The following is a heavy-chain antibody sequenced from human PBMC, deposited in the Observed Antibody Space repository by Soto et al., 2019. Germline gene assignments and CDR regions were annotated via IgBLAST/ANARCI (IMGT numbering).Heavy chain of an antibody. CDR3: AKRDGDTGSFDYYYGMDV. D-gene: IGHD3-10*01. Sequence: GGSLRLSCTASEFTFSSYAMNWVRQAPGKGLEWVSSISASGASTYYADSVKGRFIISRDNSKNTLYLQMNSLRAEDTAVYYCAKRDGDTGSFDYYYGMDVWGQGTTVTVSS. V-gene: IGHV3-23*01. CDR1: EFTFSSYA. J-gene: IGHJ6*02. CDR2: ISASGAST.